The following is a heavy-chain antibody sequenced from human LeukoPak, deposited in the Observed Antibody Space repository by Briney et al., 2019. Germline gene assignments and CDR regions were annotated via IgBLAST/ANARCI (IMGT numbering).Heavy chain of an antibody. CDR2: INHNGST. Sequence: SETLSLTCAVYGGSFSGYYWSWIRQPPGKGLEWIGEINHNGSTNYNPSLKSRVTISVDTYKNQFSLALSSVTAAEPAVYYCARSSRVNYGSGSYYNNWFDPWGQGTLVTVSS. V-gene: IGHV4-34*01. CDR1: GGSFSGYY. J-gene: IGHJ5*02. CDR3: ARSSRVNYGSGSYYNNWFDP. D-gene: IGHD3-10*01.